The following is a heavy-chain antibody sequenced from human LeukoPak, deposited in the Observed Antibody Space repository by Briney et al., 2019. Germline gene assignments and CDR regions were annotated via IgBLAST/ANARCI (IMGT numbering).Heavy chain of an antibody. D-gene: IGHD6-13*01. CDR2: ISSSSSYI. CDR1: GFTFSSYS. Sequence: PGGSLRLSCAASGFTFSSYSMNWVRQAPGKGLEWVSSISSSSSYIYYADSVKGRSTISRDNAKNSLYLQMNSLRAEDTAVYYCAREKRSGAAAADRWGQGTLVTVSS. V-gene: IGHV3-21*01. J-gene: IGHJ5*02. CDR3: AREKRSGAAAADR.